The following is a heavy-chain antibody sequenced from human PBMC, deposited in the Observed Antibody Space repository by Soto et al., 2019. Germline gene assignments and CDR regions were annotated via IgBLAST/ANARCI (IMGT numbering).Heavy chain of an antibody. CDR1: GFIFSEST. D-gene: IGHD2-15*01. CDR3: VKQAHGLDGVAFDY. CDR2: VSTSGRST. J-gene: IGHJ4*02. Sequence: PGGSLRLSCSASGFIFSESTIYWVRQVPGKGLEAISAVSTSGRSTYYADSVKDRFTIYRDNSKNTLFLQMGSLRPEDTAIYYCVKQAHGLDGVAFDYWGQGTQVTVSS. V-gene: IGHV3-64D*06.